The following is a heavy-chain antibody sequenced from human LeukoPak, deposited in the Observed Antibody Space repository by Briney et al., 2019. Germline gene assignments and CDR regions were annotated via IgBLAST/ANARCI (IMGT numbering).Heavy chain of an antibody. CDR3: ARDRYSNYYYYYGMDV. V-gene: IGHV4-59*01. J-gene: IGHJ6*02. D-gene: IGHD6-13*01. CDR2: IYFSGSS. CDR1: GGSISSYY. Sequence: SDTLSLTCTVSGGSISSYYWSWIRQTPGKGLEWVRYIYFSGSSNYNPSLKSRVTISVDTSKNQFSLKLSSVTAADTAVYYCARDRYSNYYYYYGMDVWGQGTTVTVSS.